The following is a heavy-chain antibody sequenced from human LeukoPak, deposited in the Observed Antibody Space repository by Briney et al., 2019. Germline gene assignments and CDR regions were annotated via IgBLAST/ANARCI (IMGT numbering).Heavy chain of an antibody. J-gene: IGHJ4*02. Sequence: PGGSLRLSCAASGFTVSSNYMSWVRQAPGKGLEWVSVIYSGGSTYYADSVKGRFTVSRDNSKNTLYLQMNSLRAEDTAMYYCARWAGSSTRDGFWSGPFNFWGQGTLVSVSS. CDR1: GFTVSSNY. CDR3: ARWAGSSTRDGFWSGPFNF. V-gene: IGHV3-53*01. CDR2: IYSGGST. D-gene: IGHD3-3*01.